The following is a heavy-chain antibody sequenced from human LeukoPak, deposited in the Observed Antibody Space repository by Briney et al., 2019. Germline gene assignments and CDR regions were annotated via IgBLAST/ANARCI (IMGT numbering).Heavy chain of an antibody. V-gene: IGHV4-34*01. CDR1: GGSFSGYY. D-gene: IGHD3-3*01. J-gene: IGHJ3*02. CDR2: INHSGST. Sequence: PSETLSLTCAVYGGSFSGYYWSWIRQPPGKGLEWIGEINHSGSTNYSPSLKSRVTISVDTSKNQFSLKLSSVTAADTAVYYCARNPNFYDFWSGPSPFDIWGQGTMVTVSS. CDR3: ARNPNFYDFWSGPSPFDI.